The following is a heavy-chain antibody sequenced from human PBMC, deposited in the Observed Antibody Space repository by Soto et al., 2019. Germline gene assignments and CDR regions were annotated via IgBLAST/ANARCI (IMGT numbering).Heavy chain of an antibody. CDR1: GFTFSSYA. CDR3: ARARSSGYEHDY. Sequence: QVQLVESGGGVVQPGRSLRLSCAASGFTFSSYAMHWVRQAPGKGLEWVAVISYDGSNKYYADSVKGRFTISRDNSKNTLYPQMNSLRAEDTAVYYCARARSSGYEHDYWGQGTLVTVSS. J-gene: IGHJ4*02. V-gene: IGHV3-30-3*01. CDR2: ISYDGSNK. D-gene: IGHD5-12*01.